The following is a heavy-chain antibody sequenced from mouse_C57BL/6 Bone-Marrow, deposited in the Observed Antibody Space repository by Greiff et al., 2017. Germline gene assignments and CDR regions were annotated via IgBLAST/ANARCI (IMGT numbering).Heavy chain of an antibody. CDR2: IWSGGST. J-gene: IGHJ4*01. Sequence: VQLQESGPGLVQPSQSLSITCTVSGFSLTSYGVHWVRQSPGKGLEWLGVIWSGGSTDYNAAFISRLSISKDNSKSQVFFKMNSLQADDTAIYYCASLLLRGYYAMDYWGQGTSVTVSS. CDR1: GFSLTSYG. CDR3: ASLLLRGYYAMDY. V-gene: IGHV2-2*01. D-gene: IGHD1-1*01.